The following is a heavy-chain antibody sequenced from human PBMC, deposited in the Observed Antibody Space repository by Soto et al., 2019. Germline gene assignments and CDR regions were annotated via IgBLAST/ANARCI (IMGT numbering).Heavy chain of an antibody. Sequence: SETLSLTCTVSGDSISSNTNYWSWIRQSPGEGLEWIGFISYSGTTSYSPSLKSRVAISLDTSKNQFSLSLSSVTATDTAVYYCARGRGYSYGLDPWGQGTLVTVSS. CDR2: ISYSGTT. CDR3: ARGRGYSYGLDP. V-gene: IGHV4-30-4*01. CDR1: GDSISSNTNY. J-gene: IGHJ5*02. D-gene: IGHD5-18*01.